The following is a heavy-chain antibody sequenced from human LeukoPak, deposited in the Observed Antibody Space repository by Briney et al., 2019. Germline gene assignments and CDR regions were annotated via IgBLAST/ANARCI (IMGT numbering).Heavy chain of an antibody. J-gene: IGHJ4*02. CDR1: GGSFSGYY. CDR3: ARTSRFLEWLLYRPAGDDYDY. V-gene: IGHV4-34*01. Sequence: SETLSLTCAVYGGSFSGYYWSWIRQPPGKGREWIGEINHSGSTNYNPSLKSRVTISVDTSKNQFSLKLSSVTAADTAVYYCARTSRFLEWLLYRPAGDDYDYWGQGTLVTVSS. CDR2: INHSGST. D-gene: IGHD3-3*01.